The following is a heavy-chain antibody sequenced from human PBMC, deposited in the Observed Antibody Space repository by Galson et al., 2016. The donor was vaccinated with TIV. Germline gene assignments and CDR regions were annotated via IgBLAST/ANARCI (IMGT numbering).Heavy chain of an antibody. CDR2: ISLNSNQI. V-gene: IGHV3-21*01. D-gene: IGHD3-10*01. J-gene: IGHJ3*02. Sequence: SLRLSCAASGFAFNFYELSWVRQAPGKGLEWISSISLNSNQIYYAESVKGRFTVSRDNAASSIFLQMIRLRVDDTAVYYCAKVFGSGAYAQGDAFDIWGQGTVVTVSS. CDR1: GFAFNFYE. CDR3: AKVFGSGAYAQGDAFDI.